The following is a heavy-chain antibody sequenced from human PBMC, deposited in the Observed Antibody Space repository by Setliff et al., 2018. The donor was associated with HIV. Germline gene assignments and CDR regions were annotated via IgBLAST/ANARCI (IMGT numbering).Heavy chain of an antibody. CDR3: ASTPGEGWFDP. V-gene: IGHV1-2*02. CDR2: INPNSGGA. Sequence: GASVKVSCKASGYIFTGSYIHWVRQAPGQGLEWMGWINPNSGGANYAEKFQGRVTMTRDTSISTAYMELSRLRSDDTAVYYCASTPGEGWFDPWGQGTLVTVSS. J-gene: IGHJ5*02. CDR1: GYIFTGSY.